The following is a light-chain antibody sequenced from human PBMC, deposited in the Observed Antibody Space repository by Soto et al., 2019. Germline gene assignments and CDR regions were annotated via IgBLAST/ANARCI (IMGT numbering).Light chain of an antibody. CDR3: QQYGRSPWT. V-gene: IGKV3-20*01. CDR1: QTVSNSY. CDR2: GTS. J-gene: IGKJ1*01. Sequence: ETVLTQSPGSLSLSLGDRATLSCRASQTVSNSYLAWYQQKPGQAPRLLIYGTSSRATGIPDRFSGSGSGTDFPLPINRLEPEDFVIYYCQQYGRSPWTLGQGTKVDIK.